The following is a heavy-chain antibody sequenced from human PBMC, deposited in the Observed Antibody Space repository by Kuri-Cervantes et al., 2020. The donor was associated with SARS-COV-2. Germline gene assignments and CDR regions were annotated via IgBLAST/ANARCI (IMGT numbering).Heavy chain of an antibody. Sequence: SETLSLTCTVSGGSISSSSYYWGWIRQPPGKGLEWIGSIYYSGSTYYNTSLKSRVTISVDTSKNQFSLKLSSVTAADTAVYYCARSRDGYNNDWGQGTLVTVSS. CDR2: IYYSGST. D-gene: IGHD5-24*01. J-gene: IGHJ4*02. CDR3: ARSRDGYNND. V-gene: IGHV4-39*01. CDR1: GGSISSSSYY.